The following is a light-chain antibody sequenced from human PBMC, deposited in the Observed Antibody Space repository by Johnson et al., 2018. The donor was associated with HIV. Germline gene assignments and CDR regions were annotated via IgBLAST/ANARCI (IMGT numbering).Light chain of an antibody. V-gene: IGLV1-51*01. CDR3: GTWDSSLRRGF. J-gene: IGLJ1*01. Sequence: QSVLTQPPSVSAAPGQKVTISCSGSSSNIGNSYVSWYQQLPGTAPKLLIYDNNKRPSEIPDRFSGSKSGTSATLGITGLQTGDEADYYCGTWDSSLRRGFCGAGTKVTVL. CDR1: SSNIGNSY. CDR2: DNN.